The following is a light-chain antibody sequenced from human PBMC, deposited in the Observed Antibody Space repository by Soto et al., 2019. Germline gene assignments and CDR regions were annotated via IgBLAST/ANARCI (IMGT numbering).Light chain of an antibody. CDR3: SSYTSISTCV. V-gene: IGLV2-14*01. Sequence: QSVLTQPASVSGSPGQSITISCTGTSSDVGGYKYDSWYQQHPGKAPKLMIYDVSNRPPGVSNRFSGSKSGNTASLTISGLQTEDEADYYCSSYTSISTCVFATGTKGTV. CDR1: SSDVGGYKY. J-gene: IGLJ1*01. CDR2: DVS.